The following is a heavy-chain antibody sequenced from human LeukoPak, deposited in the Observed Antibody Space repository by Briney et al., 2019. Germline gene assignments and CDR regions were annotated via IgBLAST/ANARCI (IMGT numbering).Heavy chain of an antibody. CDR3: ARDEMATDFDY. D-gene: IGHD5-24*01. V-gene: IGHV1-18*01. Sequence: ASVNVSCKASGYTFTSYGISWVRQAPGQGLEWMGWISAYNGNTNYAQKLQGRVTMTTDTATSTAYMKLRSLRSDDTAVYYCARDEMATDFDYWGQGTLVTVSS. CDR1: GYTFTSYG. J-gene: IGHJ4*02. CDR2: ISAYNGNT.